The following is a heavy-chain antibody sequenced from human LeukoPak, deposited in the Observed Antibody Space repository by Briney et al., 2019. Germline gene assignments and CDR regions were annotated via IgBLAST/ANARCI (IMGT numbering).Heavy chain of an antibody. V-gene: IGHV4-34*01. CDR2: INHSGST. J-gene: IGHJ4*02. Sequence: GSLRLSCAASGFTFRTYEMNWVRQAPGKGLEWIGEINHSGSTNYNPSLKSRVTISVDTSKNQFSLKLSSVTAADTAVYYCARSYDYVWGSYRYPFDYWGQGTLVTVSS. CDR3: ARSYDYVWGSYRYPFDY. CDR1: GFTFRTYE. D-gene: IGHD3-16*02.